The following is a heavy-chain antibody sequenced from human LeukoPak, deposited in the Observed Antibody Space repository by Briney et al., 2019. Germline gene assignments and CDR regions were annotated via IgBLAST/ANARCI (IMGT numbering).Heavy chain of an antibody. Sequence: SETLSLTCAVYGGSFSGYYWSWIRQPPGKGLEWIGEINHSGSTNYNPSLKGRVTISVDTSKNQFSLKLSSVTAADTAVYYCARGKDSSSWYNRRNWFDPWGQGTLVTASS. V-gene: IGHV4-34*01. CDR3: ARGKDSSSWYNRRNWFDP. J-gene: IGHJ5*02. D-gene: IGHD6-13*01. CDR1: GGSFSGYY. CDR2: INHSGST.